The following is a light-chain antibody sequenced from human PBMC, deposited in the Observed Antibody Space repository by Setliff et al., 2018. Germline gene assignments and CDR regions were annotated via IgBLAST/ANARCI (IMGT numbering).Light chain of an antibody. CDR3: ASYTATSTPLYV. CDR2: DVI. Sequence: SALTQPASVSESPGQSITISCTGTSRDVGAHDFVSWYQQRPGKAPKLMIYDVINRPSGISHRFSGSKSGNTASLTIPGLQPEDEADYYCASYTATSTPLYVFGTGTKVTVL. V-gene: IGLV2-14*03. J-gene: IGLJ1*01. CDR1: SRDVGAHDF.